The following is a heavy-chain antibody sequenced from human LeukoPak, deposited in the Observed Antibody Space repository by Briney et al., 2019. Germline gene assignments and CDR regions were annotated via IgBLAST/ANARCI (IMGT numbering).Heavy chain of an antibody. CDR3: AREPRGGAAAFV. J-gene: IGHJ4*02. V-gene: IGHV4-39*07. CDR1: GGSVSSSSYY. D-gene: IGHD6-13*01. Sequence: SETLSLTCTVSGGSVSSSSYYWGWIRQPPGKGLEWIGSIYYSGSTYYNPSLKSRVTISVDTSKNQFSLKLSSVTAADTAVHYCAREPRGGAAAFVWGQGTLVTVSS. CDR2: IYYSGST.